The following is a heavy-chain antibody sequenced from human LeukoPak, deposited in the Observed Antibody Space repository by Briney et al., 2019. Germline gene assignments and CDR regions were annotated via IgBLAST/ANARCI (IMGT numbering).Heavy chain of an antibody. CDR1: GFTFSSYA. CDR2: ISYDGSNK. V-gene: IGHV3-30-3*01. CDR3: ARYPSATLDY. D-gene: IGHD5-24*01. Sequence: PGRSLRLSCAASGFTFSSYAMHWVRQAPGKGLEWVAVISYDGSNKYYADSVKGRFTISRDNSKNTLYLQMNSLRAEDTAVYYCARYPSATLDYWGQGTLVTVSS. J-gene: IGHJ4*02.